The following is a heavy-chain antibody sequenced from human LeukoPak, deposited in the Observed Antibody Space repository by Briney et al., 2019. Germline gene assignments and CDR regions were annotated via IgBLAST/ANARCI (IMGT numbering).Heavy chain of an antibody. J-gene: IGHJ6*03. V-gene: IGHV1-2*02. CDR2: INPNSGGT. CDR1: GYTFTGYY. Sequence: ASVKVSCKASGYTFTGYYMHWVRQAPGQELEWMGWINPNSGGTNYAQKFQGRVTMTRDTSISTAYMELSRLRSDDTAVYYCARVSYDQGSSWYYHYYYYYMDVWGKGTTVTVSS. CDR3: ARVSYDQGSSWYYHYYYYYMDV. D-gene: IGHD6-13*01.